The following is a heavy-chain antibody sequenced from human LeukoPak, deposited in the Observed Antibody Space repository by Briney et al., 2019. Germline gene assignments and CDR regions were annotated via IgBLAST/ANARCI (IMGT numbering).Heavy chain of an antibody. Sequence: GGSLRLSCAASGFTFSSYGMHWVRQAPGKGLEWVAVIWYDGSNKYYADSVKGRFTISRDNSKNTLYLQMNSLRAEDTAVYYCARDSTAMVTSALHWGQGTLVTVSS. CDR1: GFTFSSYG. J-gene: IGHJ4*02. D-gene: IGHD5-18*01. V-gene: IGHV3-33*01. CDR3: ARDSTAMVTSALH. CDR2: IWYDGSNK.